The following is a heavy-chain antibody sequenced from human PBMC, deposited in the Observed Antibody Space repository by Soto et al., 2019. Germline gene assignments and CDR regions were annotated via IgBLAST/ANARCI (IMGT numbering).Heavy chain of an antibody. CDR3: AKIPQRDNNFHV. CDR2: ISAYNGDT. J-gene: IGHJ4*02. V-gene: IGHV1-18*01. CDR1: GYTFTRYS. D-gene: IGHD1-20*01. Sequence: ASVKVSCKASGYTFTRYSISWVRQAPGQGLEWMGWISAYNGDTNYAQKLQGRVTLTTDTSTSTAYMELRSLRSDDTAVYYCAKIPQRDNNFHVWGQGTLVTVSS.